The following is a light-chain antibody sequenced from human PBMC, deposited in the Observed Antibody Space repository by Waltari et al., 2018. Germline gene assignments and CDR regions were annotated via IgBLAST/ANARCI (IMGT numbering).Light chain of an antibody. CDR2: EDS. Sequence: QSVLTPPPSVSAAPGQRVTISCPGGSSTIRNNYVSWYRQFPGTAPKLLIYEDSERPSGIPGRFSGSKSGTSATLDITGLQAGDEADYYCGTWDSSLSGAVFGGGTHLTVL. CDR3: GTWDSSLSGAV. CDR1: SSTIRNNY. V-gene: IGLV1-51*02. J-gene: IGLJ7*01.